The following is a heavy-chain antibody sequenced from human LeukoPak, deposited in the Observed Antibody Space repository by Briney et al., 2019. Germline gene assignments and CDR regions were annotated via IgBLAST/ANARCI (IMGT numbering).Heavy chain of an antibody. Sequence: SVKVSCKASGGTFSSYAISWVRQAPGQGLEWMGGIIPIFGTADYAQKFQGRVTITTDESTSTAYMELSSLRSEDTAVYYCAAGALHDYYMDVWGKGTTVNVSS. D-gene: IGHD1-26*01. V-gene: IGHV1-69*05. CDR3: AAGALHDYYMDV. CDR2: IIPIFGTA. CDR1: GGTFSSYA. J-gene: IGHJ6*03.